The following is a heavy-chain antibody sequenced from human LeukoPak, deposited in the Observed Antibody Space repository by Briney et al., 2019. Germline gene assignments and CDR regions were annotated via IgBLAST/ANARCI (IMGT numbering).Heavy chain of an antibody. D-gene: IGHD3-10*01. CDR3: AREPLDADYYGSGSYGDY. Sequence: PGGSLRLSCAASGFTFSSYSMNWVRQAPGKGLEWVSSISSSSSYIYYADSVKGRFTISRDNAKNSLYLQMNSLRAEDTAVYYCAREPLDADYYGSGSYGDYWGQGTLVTVSS. CDR1: GFTFSSYS. J-gene: IGHJ4*02. CDR2: ISSSSSYI. V-gene: IGHV3-21*01.